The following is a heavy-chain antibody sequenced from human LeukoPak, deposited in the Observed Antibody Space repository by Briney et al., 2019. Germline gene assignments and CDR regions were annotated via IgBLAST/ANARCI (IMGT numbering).Heavy chain of an antibody. D-gene: IGHD6-19*01. J-gene: IGHJ5*02. Sequence: GGSLRLSCAAPGFSFSNYAMSWVRQTPGKGLEWVSTISGSGGNTYYADSVKGRFTISRDNSKNMLYLQMNRLRAEDTAIYYCAKQNVEGSSAWYFGRTKGWLDPWGQGTLVTVSS. CDR2: ISGSGGNT. CDR1: GFSFSNYA. V-gene: IGHV3-23*01. CDR3: AKQNVEGSSAWYFGRTKGWLDP.